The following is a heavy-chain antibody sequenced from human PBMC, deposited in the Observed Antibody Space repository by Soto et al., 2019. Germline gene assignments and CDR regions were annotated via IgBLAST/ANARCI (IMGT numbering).Heavy chain of an antibody. V-gene: IGHV1-69*13. CDR2: IIPIFGTA. Sequence: ASVKVSCKASGGTFSSYAISWVRQAPGQGLEWMGGIIPIFGTANYAQKFQGRVTITADESTSTAYMELSSLRSEDTAVYYCARGYYDSSGTFGIWGQGTLVTVSS. D-gene: IGHD3-22*01. J-gene: IGHJ4*02. CDR1: GGTFSSYA. CDR3: ARGYYDSSGTFGI.